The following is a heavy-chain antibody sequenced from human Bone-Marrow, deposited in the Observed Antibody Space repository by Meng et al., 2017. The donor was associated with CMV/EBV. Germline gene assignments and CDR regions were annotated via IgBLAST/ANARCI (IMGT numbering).Heavy chain of an antibody. V-gene: IGHV3-33*01. J-gene: IGHJ4*02. Sequence: GESLKIYCAASGFNFSVSGMHWVRQAPGKGLEWVAFIWFDGNTKNFADSVKGRFTISRDNSKNTLYLQMNSLRAEDTAVYYCARDSSSWTLISDFDYWGQGTLVTVSS. CDR1: GFNFSVSG. D-gene: IGHD6-13*01. CDR2: IWFDGNTK. CDR3: ARDSSSWTLISDFDY.